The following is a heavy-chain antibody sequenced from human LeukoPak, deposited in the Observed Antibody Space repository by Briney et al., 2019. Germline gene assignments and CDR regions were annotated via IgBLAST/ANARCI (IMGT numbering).Heavy chain of an antibody. J-gene: IGHJ3*02. CDR2: IDPSDSYT. CDR1: GYSFTSYW. V-gene: IGHV5-10-1*01. D-gene: IGHD3-22*01. Sequence: GESLKISGKGSGYSFTSYWSSWVRQMPGKGLEWMGRIDPSDSYTNYSPSFQGHVTISADKSISTAYLQWSSLKASDTAIYYCARVRDYDSSGSRAFDIWGQGTMVTVSS. CDR3: ARVRDYDSSGSRAFDI.